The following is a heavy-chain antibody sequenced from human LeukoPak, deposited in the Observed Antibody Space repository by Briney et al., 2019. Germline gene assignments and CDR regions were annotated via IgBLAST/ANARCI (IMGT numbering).Heavy chain of an antibody. J-gene: IGHJ4*02. CDR1: GFPFNAYW. D-gene: IGHD3-10*01. CDR2: ISGSGDTT. V-gene: IGHV3-23*01. CDR3: AKDLRSSPRGQHF. Sequence: HSGGSLRLSCAASGFPFNAYWMTWVRQAPGKGLEWVSAISGSGDTTYYADSVKGRFTISRDNSKNTLYLQMNSLGAEDTAVYYCAKDLRSSPRGQHFWGQGTLVTVSS.